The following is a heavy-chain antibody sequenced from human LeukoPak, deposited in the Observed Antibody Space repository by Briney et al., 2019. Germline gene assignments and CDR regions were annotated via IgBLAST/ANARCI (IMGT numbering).Heavy chain of an antibody. D-gene: IGHD3-10*01. CDR3: ARVVMVRGVTNWFDP. V-gene: IGHV1-2*06. Sequence: GASVKVSCKASGYTFTGYYMHWVRQAPGQGLEWMGRINPNSGGTNYAQKFQGRVTVTRDTSISTAYMELSRLRSDDTAVYYCARVVMVRGVTNWFDPWGQGTLVTVSS. J-gene: IGHJ5*02. CDR1: GYTFTGYY. CDR2: INPNSGGT.